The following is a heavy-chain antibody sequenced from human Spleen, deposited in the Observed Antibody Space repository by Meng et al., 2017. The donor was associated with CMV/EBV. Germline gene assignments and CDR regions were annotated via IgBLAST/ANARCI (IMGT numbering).Heavy chain of an antibody. J-gene: IGHJ4*02. Sequence: SCAVSGVAVSSNYMAWVRQAPGEGLEWVSVIYSGSSTYYADSVKGRFTVSRDNSKNTLYLQMNSLRAEDTALYYCARDQGKFGEVNGWGQGTLVTVSS. D-gene: IGHD3-10*01. CDR3: ARDQGKFGEVNG. CDR2: IYSGSST. CDR1: GVAVSSNY. V-gene: IGHV3-66*01.